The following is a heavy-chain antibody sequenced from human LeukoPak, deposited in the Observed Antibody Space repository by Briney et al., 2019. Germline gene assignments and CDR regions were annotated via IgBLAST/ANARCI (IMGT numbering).Heavy chain of an antibody. CDR2: IYSSGST. CDR3: ARAYYYGSGSYGLDY. Sequence: PSETLSLTCTVSGGSISSYYWGWIRQPPGKGLEWIGYIYSSGSTNYNPSLKSRLTISVDASKNQFSLKLTSVTAAGTAVYYCARAYYYGSGSYGLDYWGQGTLVTVSS. J-gene: IGHJ4*02. V-gene: IGHV4-59*01. D-gene: IGHD3-10*01. CDR1: GGSISSYY.